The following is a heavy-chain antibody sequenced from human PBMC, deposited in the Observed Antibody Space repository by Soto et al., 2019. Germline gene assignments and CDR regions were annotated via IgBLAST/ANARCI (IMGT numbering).Heavy chain of an antibody. CDR3: ARGQGDIVVVPAAIPGGPYYYGMDV. V-gene: IGHV1-69*13. Sequence: ASVKVSCKASGCTFSSYAISWVRQAPGQGXEWMGGIIPIFGTANYAQKFQGRVTITADESTSTAYMELSSLRSEDTAVCYCARGQGDIVVVPAAIPGGPYYYGMDVWGQGTTVTVSS. CDR1: GCTFSSYA. D-gene: IGHD2-2*02. CDR2: IIPIFGTA. J-gene: IGHJ6*02.